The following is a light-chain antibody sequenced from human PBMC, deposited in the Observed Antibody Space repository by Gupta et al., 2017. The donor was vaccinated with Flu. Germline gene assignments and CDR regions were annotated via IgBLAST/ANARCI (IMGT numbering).Light chain of an antibody. CDR2: WAS. J-gene: IGKJ4*01. CDR1: QSILYSSNNKNY. V-gene: IGKV4-1*01. Sequence: DIVMTQSPDPLAVSLGERATINCKSSQSILYSSNNKNYLAWVQQNPVQPPKLLIYWASTRESGVPDRFRGSGSVTDFTLTSSSLQAQDVAVYYFQQYYSTPTFGGGTKLEL. CDR3: QQYYSTPT.